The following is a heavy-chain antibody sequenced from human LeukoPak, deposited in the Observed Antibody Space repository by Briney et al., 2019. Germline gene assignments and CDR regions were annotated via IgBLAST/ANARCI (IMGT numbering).Heavy chain of an antibody. Sequence: PSETLSLTCTVSGGSISSYYWSWIRQPPGKGLERIGYIYYSGSTNYNPSLKSRVTISVDTSKNQFSLKLSSVTAADTAVYYCARAGFQWLDFDYWGQGTLVTVSS. CDR3: ARAGFQWLDFDY. V-gene: IGHV4-59*01. J-gene: IGHJ4*02. CDR2: IYYSGST. CDR1: GGSISSYY. D-gene: IGHD6-19*01.